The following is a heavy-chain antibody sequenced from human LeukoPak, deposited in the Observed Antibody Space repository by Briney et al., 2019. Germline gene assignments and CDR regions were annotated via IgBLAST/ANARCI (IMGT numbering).Heavy chain of an antibody. CDR2: IYHSGST. CDR1: GYSISSGYY. J-gene: IGHJ4*02. D-gene: IGHD3-10*01. V-gene: IGHV4-38-2*01. Sequence: SETLSLTCAVSGYSISSGYYWGWIRQPPGKGLEWIGSIYHSGSTYYNPYLKSRVTISVDTSKNQFSLKLSSVTAADTAVYYCARYITMVRGVIPFDYWGQGTLVTVSS. CDR3: ARYITMVRGVIPFDY.